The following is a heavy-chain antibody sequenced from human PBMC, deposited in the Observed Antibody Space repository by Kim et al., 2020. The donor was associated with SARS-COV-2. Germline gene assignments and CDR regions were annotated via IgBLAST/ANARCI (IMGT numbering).Heavy chain of an antibody. CDR2: ISGSGGTT. CDR1: EFTFSAHA. J-gene: IGHJ4*02. V-gene: IGHV3-23*01. CDR3: AKTQPVWTKGAFDR. Sequence: GGSLRLSCAASEFTFSAHAMNWVRQAPGKGLEWVSTISGSGGTTYYADSVKGRFTISRDNSKNTLYLQMNSLRAEDTAVYYCAKTQPVWTKGAFDRWGQGTLVTVSS. D-gene: IGHD1-1*01.